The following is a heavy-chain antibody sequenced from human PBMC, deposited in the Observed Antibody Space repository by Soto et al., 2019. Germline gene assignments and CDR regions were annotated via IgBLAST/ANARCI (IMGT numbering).Heavy chain of an antibody. Sequence: SETLSLTCTVSGGSVSSGSYYWSWIRQPPGKGLEWIGYVYFSGNANYNPSLKSRVTISIDTSKNQFSLSLASVTAADTAFYYCGSVRPSGYVLSWGQGTLVTVSS. J-gene: IGHJ5*02. D-gene: IGHD6-25*01. V-gene: IGHV4-61*01. CDR3: GSVRPSGYVLS. CDR1: GGSVSSGSYY. CDR2: VYFSGNA.